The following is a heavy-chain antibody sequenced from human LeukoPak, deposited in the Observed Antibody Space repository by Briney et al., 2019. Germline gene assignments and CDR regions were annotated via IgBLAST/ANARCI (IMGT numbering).Heavy chain of an antibody. J-gene: IGHJ4*02. CDR2: VYYNGST. Sequence: PSETLSLTCTVSGGSINTYHWSWLRQPPGGGLEWIAYVYYNGSTRHNPSLKSRVTMSVDTSKNQFSLKLRSVTAADTAVYYCARGRMVTDLDYWGQGTLVTVSS. CDR3: ARGRMVTDLDY. CDR1: GGSINTYH. D-gene: IGHD2-21*02. V-gene: IGHV4-59*01.